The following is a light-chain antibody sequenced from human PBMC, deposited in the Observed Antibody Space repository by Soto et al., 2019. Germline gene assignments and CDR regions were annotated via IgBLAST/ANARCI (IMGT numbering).Light chain of an antibody. V-gene: IGLV2-23*01. Sequence: QSVLTQPASVSGSPGQSITISCTGTSSDVGSYNLVSWYQHHPGKAPKLMISEDNVRPSGVSNRFSGSKSDNTASLTISGLQAEDEADYYCCSYAGSSTWVFGGGTKLTVL. CDR1: SSDVGSYNL. J-gene: IGLJ3*02. CDR3: CSYAGSSTWV. CDR2: EDN.